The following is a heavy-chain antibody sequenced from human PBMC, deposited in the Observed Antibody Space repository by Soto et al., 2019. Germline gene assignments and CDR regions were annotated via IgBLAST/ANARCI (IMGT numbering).Heavy chain of an antibody. D-gene: IGHD3-3*01. CDR3: AKYDFWSGRISPYYYYGTDV. CDR1: GFTFSSYA. J-gene: IGHJ6*02. CDR2: ISGSGGST. V-gene: IGHV3-23*01. Sequence: PGGSLRLSCAASGFTFSSYAMSWVRQAPGKGLEWVSAISGSGGSTYYADSVKGRFTISRDNSKNTLYPQMNSLRAEDTAVYYCAKYDFWSGRISPYYYYGTDVWGQGTTVTVSS.